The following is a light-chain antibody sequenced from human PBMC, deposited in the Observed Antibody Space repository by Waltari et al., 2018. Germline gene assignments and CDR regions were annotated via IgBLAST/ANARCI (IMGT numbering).Light chain of an antibody. CDR3: QSYDSSLSGSVV. Sequence: QSVLTQPPSVSGAPGQRVTISCTGSRSNIGAGYDVHWYQQLPGTVPKLLITSNSNRRSGVTDRFSGSRSDTSASLAIPGLQTEDEADYCCQSYDSSLSGSVVFGGGTKLPVL. CDR1: RSNIGAGYD. CDR2: SNS. J-gene: IGLJ2*01. V-gene: IGLV1-40*01.